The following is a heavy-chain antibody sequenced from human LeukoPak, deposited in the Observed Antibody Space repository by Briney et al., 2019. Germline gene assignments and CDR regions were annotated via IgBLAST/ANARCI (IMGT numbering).Heavy chain of an antibody. Sequence: ASVKVSCKASGYTFTSYDINWVRQATGQGLEWMEWMNPNSGSTGYAQKFQGRVTMTRNTSISTAYMELSSLRSEDTAVYYCARGRSRYYYDSNGYDYWGQGTLVTVSS. J-gene: IGHJ4*02. CDR1: GYTFTSYD. D-gene: IGHD3-22*01. CDR2: MNPNSGST. CDR3: ARGRSRYYYDSNGYDY. V-gene: IGHV1-8*01.